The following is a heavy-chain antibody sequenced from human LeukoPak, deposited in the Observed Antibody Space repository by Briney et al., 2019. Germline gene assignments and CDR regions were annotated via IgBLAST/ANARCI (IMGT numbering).Heavy chain of an antibody. CDR3: ARVTDLGVRGPRGMDV. J-gene: IGHJ6*02. CDR1: GGSISSSNW. D-gene: IGHD3-10*01. V-gene: IGHV4-4*02. Sequence: PSETLSLTCAVSGGSISSSNWWSWVRQPPGKGLEWIGEIYHSGSTNYNPSLKSRVTISVDKSKNQFSLKLSSVTAADTAVYYCARVTDLGVRGPRGMDVRGQGTTVTVSS. CDR2: IYHSGST.